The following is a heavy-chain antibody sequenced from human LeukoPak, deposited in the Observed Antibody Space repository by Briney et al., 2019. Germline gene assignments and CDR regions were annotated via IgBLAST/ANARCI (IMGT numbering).Heavy chain of an antibody. Sequence: SETLSLTCTDSGDSISSGYYWGWIRQPPGRGLEWIGSIHHSGSSYYNPSLKSRVTISVDTSKNQFSLKLSSVTAADTAVHYCARYYDGSGSPRFDPWGQGTLVTVSS. D-gene: IGHD3-22*01. CDR1: GDSISSGYY. V-gene: IGHV4-38-2*02. CDR3: ARYYDGSGSPRFDP. J-gene: IGHJ5*02. CDR2: IHHSGSS.